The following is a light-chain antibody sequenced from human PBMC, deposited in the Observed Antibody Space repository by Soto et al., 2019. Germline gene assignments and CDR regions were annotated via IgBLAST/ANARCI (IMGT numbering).Light chain of an antibody. Sequence: EIVMTQSPATLSVSPGERATLSCRASQSVSTNLAGYQQKPGQGPRLLIYGASTRATGIPARFSGNGSGTEFTLTISTLQSEDFAVYYCQQYNDWLWTFGQGTKVEIK. V-gene: IGKV3-15*01. CDR2: GAS. CDR3: QQYNDWLWT. J-gene: IGKJ1*01. CDR1: QSVSTN.